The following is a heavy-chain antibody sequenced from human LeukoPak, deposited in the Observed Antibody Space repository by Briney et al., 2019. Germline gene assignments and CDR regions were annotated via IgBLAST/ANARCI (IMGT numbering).Heavy chain of an antibody. J-gene: IGHJ4*02. V-gene: IGHV3-53*01. Sequence: GGSLRLSCAVSGFPVSSNHMGWVRQAPGKGLEWVLVIFGGGKTSYAGSVQGRVTLSRDNSKNTLYLQMIRLRVEDTAVYYCAAWRGSSWFDYWGQGTLVTASS. CDR3: AAWRGSSWFDY. D-gene: IGHD6-13*01. CDR1: GFPVSSNH. CDR2: IFGGGKT.